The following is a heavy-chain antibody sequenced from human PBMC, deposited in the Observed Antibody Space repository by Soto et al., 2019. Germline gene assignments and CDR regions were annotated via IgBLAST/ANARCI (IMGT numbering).Heavy chain of an antibody. D-gene: IGHD6-19*01. V-gene: IGHV4-30-2*01. CDR1: GGSISSGGYS. Sequence: SETLSLTCTVSGGSISSGGYSWGWIRRPPGRGLEWIGYTYHSGSASYNPSLKSRVSISVDRSKNQFSLNLTSVTSADTAVYYCARLYSSGWRYWGQGTLVTVSS. CDR2: TYHSGSA. J-gene: IGHJ4*02. CDR3: ARLYSSGWRY.